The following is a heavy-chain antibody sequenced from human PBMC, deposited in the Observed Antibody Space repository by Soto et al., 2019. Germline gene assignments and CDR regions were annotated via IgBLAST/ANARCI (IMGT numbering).Heavy chain of an antibody. Sequence: ESGGGVVQPGRSLRLSCAASGFTFSSYAMHWVRQAPGKGLEWVAVISYDGSNKYYADSVKGRFTISRDNSKNTLYLQMNSLRAEDTAVYYCARDFCSGGSCYLDAFDIWGQGTMVTVSS. CDR2: ISYDGSNK. CDR3: ARDFCSGGSCYLDAFDI. D-gene: IGHD2-15*01. V-gene: IGHV3-30-3*01. J-gene: IGHJ3*02. CDR1: GFTFSSYA.